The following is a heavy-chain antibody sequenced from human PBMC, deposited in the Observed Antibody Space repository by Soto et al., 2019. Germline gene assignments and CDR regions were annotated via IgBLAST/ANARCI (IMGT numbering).Heavy chain of an antibody. CDR2: TRNKANGYST. CDR1: GFTLSDHY. J-gene: IGHJ4*02. D-gene: IGHD3-10*01. Sequence: EVQLVESGGGLVQPGGSLRLSCAASGFTLSDHYMDWVRQAPGRGLEWVGRTRNKANGYSTEYAAAVKGRFIVSCDDSLNSLYLQMTPLKTEDTAVYYCVRTSHYGSGSSDFDFCGQGTLVTVSS. CDR3: VRTSHYGSGSSDFDF. V-gene: IGHV3-72*01.